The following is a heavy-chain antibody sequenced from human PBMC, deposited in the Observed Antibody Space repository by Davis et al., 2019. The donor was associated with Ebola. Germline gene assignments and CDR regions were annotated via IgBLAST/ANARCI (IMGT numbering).Heavy chain of an antibody. CDR2: SSGSRPYT. CDR3: ARDDIAVAGLDAFDI. Sequence: GESLKISCAASGFTFSDYYMTWIRQAPGKGLEWLSYSSGSRPYTNYADSVKGRFTISRDNAKNSLYLQMNSLRDEDTAVYYCARDDIAVAGLDAFDIWGQGTMVTVSS. D-gene: IGHD6-19*01. J-gene: IGHJ3*02. CDR1: GFTFSDYY. V-gene: IGHV3-11*06.